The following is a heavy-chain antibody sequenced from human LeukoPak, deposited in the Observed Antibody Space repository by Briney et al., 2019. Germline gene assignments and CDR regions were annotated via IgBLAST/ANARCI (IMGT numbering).Heavy chain of an antibody. Sequence: SETLSLTCTVCGGSISSYYWSWLRQPRGKGLGWIGYIYDSGSTKYNPSLKCRVTISVDKSKNQCSLKLSSVTAAGTAVYYCARVLSSSSKVFDYWGQGTLVTVSS. CDR1: GGSISSYY. J-gene: IGHJ4*02. V-gene: IGHV4-59*01. D-gene: IGHD6-6*01. CDR2: IYDSGST. CDR3: ARVLSSSSKVFDY.